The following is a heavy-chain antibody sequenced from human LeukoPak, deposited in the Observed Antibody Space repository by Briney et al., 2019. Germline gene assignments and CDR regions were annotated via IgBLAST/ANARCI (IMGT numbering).Heavy chain of an antibody. CDR1: GFTFSNYG. CDR3: AKDRRLSIAVAGFDY. V-gene: IGHV3-30*18. Sequence: GGSLRLSCAASGFTFSNYGIHWVRQAPGKGLEWVAVISDDGSNKYYAESVKGRFTMSRDSSKNTVYLQMTSLRAEDTGLYYCAKDRRLSIAVAGFDYWGQGTLVTVSS. D-gene: IGHD6-19*01. CDR2: ISDDGSNK. J-gene: IGHJ4*02.